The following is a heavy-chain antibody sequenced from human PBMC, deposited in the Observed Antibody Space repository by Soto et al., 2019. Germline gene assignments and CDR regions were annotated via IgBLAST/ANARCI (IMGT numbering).Heavy chain of an antibody. CDR3: AKDPSSGGPNWFDP. CDR2: ISWNSGSI. Sequence: PGGSLRLSCAASGFPFVDYAMHWVRQAPGKGLEWVSGISWNSGSIGYADSVKGRFTISRDNAKNSLYLQMNSLRAEDTALYYCAKDPSSGGPNWFDPWGQGTLVTVS. J-gene: IGHJ5*02. CDR1: GFPFVDYA. V-gene: IGHV3-9*01. D-gene: IGHD6-19*01.